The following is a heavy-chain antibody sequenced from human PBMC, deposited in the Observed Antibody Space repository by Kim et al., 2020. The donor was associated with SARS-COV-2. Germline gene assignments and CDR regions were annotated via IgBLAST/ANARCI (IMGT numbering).Heavy chain of an antibody. CDR2: IWYDGTNK. CDR3: VRGLWFGGDLV. J-gene: IGHJ6*02. CDR1: GFTFSNYG. D-gene: IGHD3-10*01. V-gene: IGHV3-33*01. Sequence: GGSLRLSCAASGFTFSNYGMHWVRQAPGKGLEWVAVIWYDGTNKYYADSVKGRFTISRDNSKNTVYLQLNSLRADDTAVYYCVRGLWFGGDLVWGQGTTVTVSS.